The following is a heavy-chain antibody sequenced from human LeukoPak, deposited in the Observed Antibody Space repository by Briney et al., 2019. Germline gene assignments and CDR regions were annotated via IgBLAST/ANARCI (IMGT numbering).Heavy chain of an antibody. CDR3: ATSEEGR. CDR1: GHTFINYA. J-gene: IGHJ4*02. D-gene: IGHD2-15*01. Sequence: ASVKVSCKASGHTFINYAIHWVRQGPGQRLEWVGWINVGDGDTKYSQRFQGRVTITRDTSASTAYMELSRLRSEDTAVYYCATSEEGRWGQGTLVTVSS. V-gene: IGHV1-3*01. CDR2: INVGDGDT.